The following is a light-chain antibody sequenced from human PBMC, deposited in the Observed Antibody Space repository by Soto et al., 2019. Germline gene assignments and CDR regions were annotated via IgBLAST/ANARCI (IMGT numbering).Light chain of an antibody. Sequence: QLVLTQPPSVSGAPGQRVTISCTGNSSNIGAGYGVHWFQQFPGAAPRLLIYSNIYRSSGVPDRFSGSKSGTSASLAITGLQAEDEADYHCQSYDNSLSAPWVFGGGTKLTVL. V-gene: IGLV1-40*01. CDR2: SNI. CDR3: QSYDNSLSAPWV. CDR1: SSNIGAGYG. J-gene: IGLJ3*02.